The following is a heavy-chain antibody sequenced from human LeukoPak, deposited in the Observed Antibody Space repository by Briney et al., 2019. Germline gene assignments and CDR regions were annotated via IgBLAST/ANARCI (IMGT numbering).Heavy chain of an antibody. CDR1: GFTFSSYG. CDR3: AKDLISRNPYSWPLGGYFQH. D-gene: IGHD2-15*01. Sequence: PGGSLRLSCAASGFTFSSYGMHWVRQAPGKGLEWVAVISYDGSNKYYADSVKGRFTISRDNSKNTLYLQMNSLRAEDTAVYYCAKDLISRNPYSWPLGGYFQHWGQGTLVTVSS. V-gene: IGHV3-30*18. CDR2: ISYDGSNK. J-gene: IGHJ1*01.